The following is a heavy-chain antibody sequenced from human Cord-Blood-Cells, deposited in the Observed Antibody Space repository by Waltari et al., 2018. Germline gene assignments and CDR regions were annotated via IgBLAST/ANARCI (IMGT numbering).Heavy chain of an antibody. CDR2: IWYDGSNK. CDR3: ASLALTGDDAFDI. Sequence: QVQLVESGGGVVQPGRSLRLSCAASGCTFSSYGMHWVRPAPGKGLEWVAVIWYDGSNKYYADSVKGRFTISRDNSKNTLYLQMNSLRAEDTAVYYCASLALTGDDAFDIWGQGTMVTVSS. V-gene: IGHV3-33*01. D-gene: IGHD7-27*01. J-gene: IGHJ3*02. CDR1: GCTFSSYG.